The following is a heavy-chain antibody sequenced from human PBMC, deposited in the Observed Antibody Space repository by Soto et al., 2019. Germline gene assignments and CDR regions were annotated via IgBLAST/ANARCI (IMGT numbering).Heavy chain of an antibody. CDR2: ISGSGGST. D-gene: IGHD2-15*01. J-gene: IGHJ3*02. V-gene: IGHV3-23*01. Sequence: EVQLLESGGGLVQPGGSLRLSCAASGFTFSSYAMSWVRQAPGKGLEWDSAISGSGGSTYYADSVKGRFTISRDNSKNTLYLQMNSLRAEDTAVYYCAKDSFVVVVAATPTAFDIWGQGTMVTVSS. CDR1: GFTFSSYA. CDR3: AKDSFVVVVAATPTAFDI.